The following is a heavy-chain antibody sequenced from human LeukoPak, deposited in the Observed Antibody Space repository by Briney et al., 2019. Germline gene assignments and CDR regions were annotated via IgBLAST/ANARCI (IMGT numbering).Heavy chain of an antibody. V-gene: IGHV1-2*02. CDR3: ARDYSSGGSYHSYAFDI. D-gene: IGHD2-15*01. Sequence: ASVKVSCKASGYTFTGYYMHWVRQAPGQGLEWMGWINPNSGGTNYAQKFQGRVTMTRDTSISTAYMELSRLRSDDTAVYYCARDYSSGGSYHSYAFDIWGQGTMVTVSS. CDR1: GYTFTGYY. J-gene: IGHJ3*02. CDR2: INPNSGGT.